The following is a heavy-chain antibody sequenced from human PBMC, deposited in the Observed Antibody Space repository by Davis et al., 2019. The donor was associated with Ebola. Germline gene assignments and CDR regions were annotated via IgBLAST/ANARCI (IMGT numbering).Heavy chain of an antibody. CDR3: ARSVAGDVFDD. CDR2: TYFRSKWYT. D-gene: IGHD6-19*01. V-gene: IGHV6-1*01. CDR1: GDSVPNKRAA. J-gene: IGHJ4*02. Sequence: SQTLSLTCAISGDSVPNKRAAWNWVRQSPSGGLEWLGRTYFRSKWYTEYAESLKSRVTINADTSRNQFSLKVNSVTPEDTAVYFCARSVAGDVFDDWGQGTLVTVSS.